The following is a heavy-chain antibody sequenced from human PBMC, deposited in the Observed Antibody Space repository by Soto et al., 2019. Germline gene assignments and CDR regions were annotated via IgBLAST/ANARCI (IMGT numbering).Heavy chain of an antibody. J-gene: IGHJ6*02. CDR1: GYSFTSYW. D-gene: IGHD1-7*01. CDR3: ARGKLELYYYGLDV. Sequence: GESLKISCEGSGYSFTSYWIAWVRQMPGKGLEWMGIIYPGDSDTRYSPSFQGQVTISVDTSKNQFSLNLRSVNAADSAVYYCARGKLELYYYGLDVWGQGTTVTVSS. V-gene: IGHV5-51*01. CDR2: IYPGDSDT.